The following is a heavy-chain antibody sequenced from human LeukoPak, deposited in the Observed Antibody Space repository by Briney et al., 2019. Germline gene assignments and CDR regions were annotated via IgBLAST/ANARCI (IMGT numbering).Heavy chain of an antibody. CDR3: TARDGYNLDFDY. CDR2: IKSKTDGGTT. V-gene: IGHV3-15*01. CDR1: GFTFSNAW. J-gene: IGHJ4*02. D-gene: IGHD5-24*01. Sequence: GGSLRLSCAASGFTFSNAWMSWVRQAPGKGLEWVGRIKSKTDGGTTDYAAPVKGRFTISRDDSKSTLYLQMHRLKTEDTAVYYCTARDGYNLDFDYWGQGTLVTVSS.